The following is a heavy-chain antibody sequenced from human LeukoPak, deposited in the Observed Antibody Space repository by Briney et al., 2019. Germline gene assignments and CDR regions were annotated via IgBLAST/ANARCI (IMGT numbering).Heavy chain of an antibody. CDR3: AREGGAARVYYYYYMDV. J-gene: IGHJ6*03. D-gene: IGHD6-6*01. CDR2: IYTSGST. CDR1: GGSISSYY. Sequence: SGTLSLTCTVSGGSISSYYWSWIRQPAGKGLEWIGRIYTSGSTNYNPSLKSRVTMSVDTSKNQFSLKLSSVTAADTAVYYCAREGGAARVYYYYYMDVWGKGTTVTVSS. V-gene: IGHV4-4*07.